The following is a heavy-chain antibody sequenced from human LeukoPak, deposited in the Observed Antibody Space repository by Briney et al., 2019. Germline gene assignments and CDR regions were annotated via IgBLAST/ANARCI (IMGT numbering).Heavy chain of an antibody. D-gene: IGHD2-2*02. CDR2: ISAYNGDT. V-gene: IGHV1-18*01. CDR1: GYTFSNYG. CDR3: ARDRAAITSAWFDP. Sequence: ASVKVSCKASGYTFSNYGISWVRLAPGQGLEWMGWISAYNGDTNYARKLQGRVTMTTDTSTSTAYMDLRSLRSDDTAVYYCARDRAAITSAWFDPWGQGTLVTVSS. J-gene: IGHJ5*02.